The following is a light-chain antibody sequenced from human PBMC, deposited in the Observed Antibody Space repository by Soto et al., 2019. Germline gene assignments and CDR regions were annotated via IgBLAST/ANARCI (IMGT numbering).Light chain of an antibody. J-gene: IGLJ2*01. CDR2: EVS. CDR1: SSDVGDYNY. CDR3: SSYISNSIVV. Sequence: QSALTQPASVSGSLGQSITISCTGTSSDVGDYNYVSWYQQHPGKAPKLMIYEVSHRLSGVSNRFSGSKSGYTASLTISGLQDEDEADYYCSSYISNSIVVFGGGTKLTVL. V-gene: IGLV2-14*01.